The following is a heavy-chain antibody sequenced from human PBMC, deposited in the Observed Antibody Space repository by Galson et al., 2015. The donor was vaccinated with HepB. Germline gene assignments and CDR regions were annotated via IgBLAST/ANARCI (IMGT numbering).Heavy chain of an antibody. CDR1: GGTFSSYA. J-gene: IGHJ5*02. Sequence: SVKVSCKASGGTFSSYAISWVRQAPGQGLEWMGRIIPILGIANYAQKFQGRVTITADKSTSTAYMELSSLRSEDTAVYYCARETTSKMNWFDPWGQGTLVTVSS. CDR3: ARETTSKMNWFDP. D-gene: IGHD1-7*01. CDR2: IIPILGIA. V-gene: IGHV1-69*04.